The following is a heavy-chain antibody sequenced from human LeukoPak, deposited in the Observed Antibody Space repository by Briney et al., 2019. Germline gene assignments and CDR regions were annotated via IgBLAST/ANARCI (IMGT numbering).Heavy chain of an antibody. J-gene: IGHJ6*02. CDR3: ARVLGEGVPAAEYYYYYGMDV. Sequence: KASGTLSLTCAVSGGSISSSNWWSWVRQPPGKGLEWIGEIYHSGSTNYNPSLKSRVTISADKSKNQFSLKLSSVTAADTAVYYCARVLGEGVPAAEYYYYYGMDVWGQGTTVTVSS. D-gene: IGHD2-2*01. CDR2: IYHSGST. V-gene: IGHV4-4*02. CDR1: GGSISSSNW.